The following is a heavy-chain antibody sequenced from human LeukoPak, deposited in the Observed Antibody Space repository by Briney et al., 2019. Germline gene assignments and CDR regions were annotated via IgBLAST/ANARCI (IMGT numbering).Heavy chain of an antibody. V-gene: IGHV3-23*01. CDR1: GFTFSSYA. CDR2: ISGSGGAT. CDR3: ATRGNYRSFDY. J-gene: IGHJ4*02. D-gene: IGHD1-26*01. Sequence: GGSLRLSCAASGFTFSSYAVSWVRQGPGKGLEWVSGISGSGGATDYAVSVKGRFTISRDNSRNTLYLQMNSLSTEDTAVYYCATRGNYRSFDYWGQGTLVTVSS.